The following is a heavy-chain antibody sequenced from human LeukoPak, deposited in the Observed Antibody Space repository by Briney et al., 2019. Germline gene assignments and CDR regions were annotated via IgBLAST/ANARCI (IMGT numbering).Heavy chain of an antibody. V-gene: IGHV3-20*01. CDR1: GFTFSDYY. Sequence: GGSLRLSCAASGFTFSDYYMSWIRQAPGKGLEWVSGINWNGGSTGYADSVKGRFTISRDNAKNSLYLQMNSLRAEDTALYHCARSGSSLYYFDYWGQGTLVTVSS. J-gene: IGHJ4*02. CDR2: INWNGGST. CDR3: ARSGSSLYYFDY. D-gene: IGHD3-3*01.